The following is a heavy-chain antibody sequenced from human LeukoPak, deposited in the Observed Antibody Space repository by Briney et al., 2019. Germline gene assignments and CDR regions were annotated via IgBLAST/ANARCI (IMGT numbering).Heavy chain of an antibody. CDR1: GFTFSSYW. CDR2: INTDGTIT. CDR3: ARGGYSWGYAFDI. J-gene: IGHJ3*02. Sequence: PGGSLRLSCAASGFTFSSYWMHWVRQAPGKGLVWVSHINTDGTITRYADSVKGRFTISRDNAKNTLYLQMNSLRAEDTAVYFCARGGYSWGYAFDIWGQGTMVTVSS. V-gene: IGHV3-74*01. D-gene: IGHD5-18*01.